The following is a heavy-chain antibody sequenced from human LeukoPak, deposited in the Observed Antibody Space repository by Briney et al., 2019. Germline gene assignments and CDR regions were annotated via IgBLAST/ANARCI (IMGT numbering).Heavy chain of an antibody. D-gene: IGHD2-15*01. CDR1: GFTFSSYG. Sequence: GGSLRLSCAASGFTFSSYGMHWVRQAPGKGLEWVAVISYDGSNKYYADSVKGRFTISRDNSKNTLYLQMNSLRAEGTAVYYCAKGGRGSYCSGGSCYFDYWGQGTLVTVSS. J-gene: IGHJ4*02. CDR2: ISYDGSNK. V-gene: IGHV3-30*18. CDR3: AKGGRGSYCSGGSCYFDY.